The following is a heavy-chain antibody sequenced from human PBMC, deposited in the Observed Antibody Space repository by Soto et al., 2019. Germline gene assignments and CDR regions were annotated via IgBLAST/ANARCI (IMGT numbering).Heavy chain of an antibody. CDR1: GGTFNTYA. Sequence: QVQLVQSGAEMKKPGSSVKVSCQSSGGTFNTYAMNWVRQAPGQGPEWMGDISPMFGAANYAPKFQGRVTITADESTGRSYMQLSSLTSEDPALYCCAREVQVHTPAFVYGGQGTLVTVSS. CDR2: ISPMFGAA. D-gene: IGHD3-10*01. J-gene: IGHJ4*02. CDR3: AREVQVHTPAFVY. V-gene: IGHV1-69*19.